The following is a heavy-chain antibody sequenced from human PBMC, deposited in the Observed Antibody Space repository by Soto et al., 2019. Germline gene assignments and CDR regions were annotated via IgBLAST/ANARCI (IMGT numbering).Heavy chain of an antibody. CDR2: INSAGGST. D-gene: IGHD1-1*01. Sequence: WWSLRLSCSASVFTFSTFSMTWFRQAPGKGLEWVSVINSAGGSTYYADSVKGRFTISRDNSKNTLYLQMNSLRVDDTAVYYCAKQLGHYYAMDVWGPGTTVTVSS. CDR1: VFTFSTFS. J-gene: IGHJ6*02. CDR3: AKQLGHYYAMDV. V-gene: IGHV3-23*03.